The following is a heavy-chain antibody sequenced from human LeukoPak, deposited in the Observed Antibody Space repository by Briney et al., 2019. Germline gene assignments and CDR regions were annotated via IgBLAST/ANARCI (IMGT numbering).Heavy chain of an antibody. V-gene: IGHV3-30*02. J-gene: IGHJ4*02. CDR1: GFTFSSYG. Sequence: GGSLRLSCAASGFTFSSYGMHWVRQPPGKGLEWVAFIRYDESKTYYVDSVRGRFTISRDNSKNTLYLQMNGLRLEDTAIYYCAKGYGGSHFDYWGQGALVAVSS. CDR2: IRYDESKT. D-gene: IGHD4-23*01. CDR3: AKGYGGSHFDY.